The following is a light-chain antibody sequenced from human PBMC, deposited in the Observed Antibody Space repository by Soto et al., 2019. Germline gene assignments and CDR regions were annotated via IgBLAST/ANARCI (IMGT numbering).Light chain of an antibody. CDR2: DAS. CDR3: QQYNNLVT. V-gene: IGKV3-11*01. CDR1: QSVSSY. J-gene: IGKJ5*01. Sequence: EIVLTQSPATLSLSPGEGATLSFRASQSVSSYLAWYQQKPGQAPRLLIYDASSRATGIPDRFSGSGSGTEFTLTISSLESEDFAVYYCQQYNNLVTFGQGTRLEIK.